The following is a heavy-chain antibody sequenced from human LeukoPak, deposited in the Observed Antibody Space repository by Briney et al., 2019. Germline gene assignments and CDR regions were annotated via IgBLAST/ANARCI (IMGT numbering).Heavy chain of an antibody. CDR2: ITGSGPYM. V-gene: IGHV3-21*06. CDR1: GFTFSTFA. Sequence: GGSLRLSCAASGFTFSTFAMHWVRLSPGKGLEWVSSITGSGPYMLYADSVKHRFTISRDNAKNLLYLEMNSLRAEDTAVYYCATGGGPGWFGELFRGYFFDYWGQGTLVTVSS. D-gene: IGHD3-10*01. CDR3: ATGGGPGWFGELFRGYFFDY. J-gene: IGHJ4*02.